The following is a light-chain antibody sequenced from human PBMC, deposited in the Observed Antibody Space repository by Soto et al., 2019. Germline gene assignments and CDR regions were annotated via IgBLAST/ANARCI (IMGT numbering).Light chain of an antibody. CDR2: EVS. Sequence: QSVLTQPPSVSGSPGQSVTISCTGTSSDLGSYNRVSWYQQPPGTAPKLMIYEVSNRPSGVPDRFSGSKSGTTASLTISGLQAEDEADYYCSSYTSNSTYVFGIGTKVTVL. V-gene: IGLV2-18*02. J-gene: IGLJ1*01. CDR3: SSYTSNSTYV. CDR1: SSDLGSYNR.